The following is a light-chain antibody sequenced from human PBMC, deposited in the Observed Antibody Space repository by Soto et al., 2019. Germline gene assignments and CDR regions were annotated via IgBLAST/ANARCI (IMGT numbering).Light chain of an antibody. CDR3: QKYYSYSRT. V-gene: IGKV1-5*01. CDR2: DVS. CDR1: QTVSSW. J-gene: IGKJ1*01. Sequence: DIQMTQSPSTLSASVGDRVTITCRASQTVSSWLAWYQQKPGKAPKLLIYDVSSLESGVPSRFSGSGSGTEFTLTISSLQPDDFATYYCQKYYSYSRTFGQGTKV.